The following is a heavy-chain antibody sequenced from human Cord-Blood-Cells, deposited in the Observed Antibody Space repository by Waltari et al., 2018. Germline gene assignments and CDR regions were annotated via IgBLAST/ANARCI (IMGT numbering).Heavy chain of an antibody. V-gene: IGHV3-48*02. CDR2: ISSSSTI. CDR3: ARDYYDSSGYAYYYYYYGMDV. D-gene: IGHD3-22*01. Sequence: EVQLVVSGGGLGQPGGSLRLSCAASGFTFSSYSMHLVRQAPGTGVEWVSYISSSSTIYYADSVKGRFTISRDNAKNSLYLQMNSLRDEDTAVYYCARDYYDSSGYAYYYYYYGMDVWGQGTTVTVSS. J-gene: IGHJ6*02. CDR1: GFTFSSYS.